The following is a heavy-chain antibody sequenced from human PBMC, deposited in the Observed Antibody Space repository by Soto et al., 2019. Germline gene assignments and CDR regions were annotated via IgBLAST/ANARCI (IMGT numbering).Heavy chain of an antibody. V-gene: IGHV1-3*01. Sequence: QVQVVQSGAEVKKPGASVKVSCKASGYTFTSYAMHWVRQAPGQRLEWMGWINAGNGNTKYSQKFQGGVTITRDTAASTAYTELSSLTSEDTAVYYCTRTSGYYFYDFWGQGTLVTVSS. CDR2: INAGNGNT. D-gene: IGHD3-3*01. CDR3: TRTSGYYFYDF. CDR1: GYTFTSYA. J-gene: IGHJ4*02.